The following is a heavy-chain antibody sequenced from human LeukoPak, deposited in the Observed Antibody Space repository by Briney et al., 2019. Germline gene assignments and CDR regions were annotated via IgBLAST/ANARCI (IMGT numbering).Heavy chain of an antibody. J-gene: IGHJ6*02. D-gene: IGHD2-2*01. Sequence: GGSLRLSCAASGFTFSNAWMSWVRQAPGKGLEWVGRIKSKTDGGTTDYAAPVKGRFTISREDSKNTLYLQMNSLKTEDTAVYYCTSHCSSTSCYGMDVWGQGTTVTVSS. CDR2: IKSKTDGGTT. CDR3: TSHCSSTSCYGMDV. CDR1: GFTFSNAW. V-gene: IGHV3-15*01.